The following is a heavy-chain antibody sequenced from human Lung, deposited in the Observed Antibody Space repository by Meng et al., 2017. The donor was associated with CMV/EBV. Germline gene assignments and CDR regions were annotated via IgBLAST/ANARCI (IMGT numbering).Heavy chain of an antibody. J-gene: IGHJ4*02. V-gene: IGHV1-2*02. CDR2: IKPNSGAT. CDR1: GYTFTNYY. CDR3: ARAPGLSLAAAASDAYFDK. Sequence: ASXXVSXKASGYTFTNYYIHWVRQAPGQGLEWMGWIKPNSGATNYVQKFQGRLTVTRDTSITTAYMELTRLRSGDTAVYYCARAPGLSLAAAASDAYFDKXGQGTLVTVSS. D-gene: IGHD6-13*01.